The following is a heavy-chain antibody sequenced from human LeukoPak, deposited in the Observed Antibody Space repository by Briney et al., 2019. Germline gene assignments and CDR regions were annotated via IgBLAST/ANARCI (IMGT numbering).Heavy chain of an antibody. CDR1: GFTFSSYS. D-gene: IGHD2-2*01. V-gene: IGHV3-21*01. CDR3: AREGAIVVVPAAIGRGWFDP. J-gene: IGHJ5*02. CDR2: ISSSSSYI. Sequence: GGSLRLSCAASGFTFSSYSVNWVRQAPGKGLEWVSSISSSSSYIYYADSVKGRFTISRDNAKNSLYLQMNSLRAEDTAVYYCAREGAIVVVPAAIGRGWFDPWGQGTLVTVSS.